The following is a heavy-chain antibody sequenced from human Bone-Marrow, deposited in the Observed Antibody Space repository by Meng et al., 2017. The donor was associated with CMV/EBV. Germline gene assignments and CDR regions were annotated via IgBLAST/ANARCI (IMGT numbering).Heavy chain of an antibody. CDR2: INPNSGGT. J-gene: IGHJ4*02. CDR3: AGTYCSSTSCYYPFDY. D-gene: IGHD2-2*01. CDR1: GHTLSGFY. V-gene: IGHV1-2*02. Sequence: ASVKVSCKASGHTLSGFYMHWVRQAPGQGLEWMGWINPNSGGTAYAQKFQGRVTMTRDTSMSTAYMELRSLRSDDTAVYYCAGTYCSSTSCYYPFDYWGQGTLVTVSS.